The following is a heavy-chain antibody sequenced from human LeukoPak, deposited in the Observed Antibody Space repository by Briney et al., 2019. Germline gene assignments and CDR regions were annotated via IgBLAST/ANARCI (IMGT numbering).Heavy chain of an antibody. CDR2: IHYSGST. V-gene: IGHV4-59*01. Sequence: SETLSLTCTVSGGSISSYYWSWIRQPPGKGLEWIGYIHYSGSTNYNPSLKSRVTISVDTSKNQFSLKLSSVTAADTAVYYCARGGSSSWYAVKFDYWGQGTLVTVSS. CDR1: GGSISSYY. CDR3: ARGGSSSWYAVKFDY. D-gene: IGHD6-13*01. J-gene: IGHJ4*02.